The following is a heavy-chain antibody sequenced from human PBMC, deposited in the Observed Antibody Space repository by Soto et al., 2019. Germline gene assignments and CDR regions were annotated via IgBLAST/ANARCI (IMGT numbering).Heavy chain of an antibody. Sequence: EVQLLESGGGLVQPGGSLRLSCAASGFTFDNYAMSWVRQTPGKGLEWVSAITGSGGSTYYADSVKGRFTISRDNSKNTLYLQMNTLGAEDTAVYYCVKGSSTSRPYYFDYWGQGTLVTVSS. CDR2: ITGSGGST. J-gene: IGHJ4*02. D-gene: IGHD2-2*01. V-gene: IGHV3-23*01. CDR3: VKGSSTSRPYYFDY. CDR1: GFTFDNYA.